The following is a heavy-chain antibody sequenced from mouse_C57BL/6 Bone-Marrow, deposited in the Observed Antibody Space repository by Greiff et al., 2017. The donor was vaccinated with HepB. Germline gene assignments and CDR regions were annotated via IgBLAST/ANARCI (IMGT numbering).Heavy chain of an antibody. CDR3: ARRSLLSRAMDY. CDR1: VYTFTSYW. CDR2: IYPGSGST. D-gene: IGHD6-2*01. Sequence: VQLQQPGAELVKPGASVKMSCKASVYTFTSYWITWVKQRPGQGLEWIGDIYPGSGSTNYNEKFKSKATLTVDTSSSTAYMQLSSLTSEDSAVYYCARRSLLSRAMDYWGQGTSVTVSS. J-gene: IGHJ4*01. V-gene: IGHV1-55*01.